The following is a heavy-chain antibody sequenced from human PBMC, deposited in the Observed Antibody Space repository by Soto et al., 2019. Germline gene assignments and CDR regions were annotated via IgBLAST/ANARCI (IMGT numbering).Heavy chain of an antibody. V-gene: IGHV3-48*03. Sequence: PGGSLRLSCAASGFTLSSYEMTWVRQAPGQGLEWISYISSGGSSIHYADSVKGRCTISRDNAKNSMSLVMNSLRAEDTAIYYCARSNPYYDYFYGMDVWGQGTTVTVSS. CDR3: ARSNPYYDYFYGMDV. CDR2: ISSGGSSI. CDR1: GFTLSSYE. J-gene: IGHJ6*02.